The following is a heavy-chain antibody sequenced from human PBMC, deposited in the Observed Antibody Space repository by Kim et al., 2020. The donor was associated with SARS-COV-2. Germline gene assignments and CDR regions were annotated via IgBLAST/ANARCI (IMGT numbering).Heavy chain of an antibody. J-gene: IGHJ2*01. Sequence: GGSLRLSCAASGFTVSSNYMSWVRQAPGKGLEWVSVIYSGGSTYYADSVKGRFTISRDNSKNTLYLQMNSLRAEDTAVYYCARDLRGVWYFDLWGRGTLVTVSS. CDR1: GFTVSSNY. D-gene: IGHD3-10*01. CDR3: ARDLRGVWYFDL. V-gene: IGHV3-53*01. CDR2: IYSGGST.